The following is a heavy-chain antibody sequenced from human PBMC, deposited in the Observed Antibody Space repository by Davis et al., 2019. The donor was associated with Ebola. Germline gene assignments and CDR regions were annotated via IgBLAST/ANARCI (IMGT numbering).Heavy chain of an antibody. D-gene: IGHD2-2*01. CDR3: VRSRTFADYYFGMDV. CDR1: GYDFTGYA. V-gene: IGHV1-18*04. CDR2: INSYHGDA. J-gene: IGHJ6*02. Sequence: AASVKVSCKASGYDFTGYAISWVRQAPGQGLEWMGRINSYHGDANYAQKFQGRVTMTTDTSASTVYMDLTSLTSDDTAVYFCVRSRTFADYYFGMDVWGQGTTVTVSS.